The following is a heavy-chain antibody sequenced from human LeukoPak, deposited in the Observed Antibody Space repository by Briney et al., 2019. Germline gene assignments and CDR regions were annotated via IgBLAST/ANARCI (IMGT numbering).Heavy chain of an antibody. CDR3: AKDSGMDV. J-gene: IGHJ6*02. CDR2: ISYDGSNK. V-gene: IGHV3-30*18. Sequence: GGSLRLSCAASGFTFSSYGMHWVRQAPGKGLEWVAVISYDGSNKYYADSVKGRFTISRDNSKNTLYLQMNSLRAEDTAVYYCAKDSGMDVWGQGTTVTVSS. CDR1: GFTFSSYG.